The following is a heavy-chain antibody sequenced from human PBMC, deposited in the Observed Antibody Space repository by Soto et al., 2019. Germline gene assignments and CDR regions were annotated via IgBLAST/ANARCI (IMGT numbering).Heavy chain of an antibody. CDR2: IKKDESEK. CDR3: AREGDVVTTSTTAFYYGMDV. V-gene: IGHV3-7*01. CDR1: GFTFSNYW. Sequence: EVQVVESGGGLVQPGGSLRLSCTASGFTFSNYWMSWVRQAPGKGLEWVANIKKDESEKHYVDSVKGRFTISRNNARKSLYLQMGSLRVEDTAVYYCAREGDVVTTSTTAFYYGMDVWGQGTTVTVSS. J-gene: IGHJ6*02. D-gene: IGHD4-17*01.